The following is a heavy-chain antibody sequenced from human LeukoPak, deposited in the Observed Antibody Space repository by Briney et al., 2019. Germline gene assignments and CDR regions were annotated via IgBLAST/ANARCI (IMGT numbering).Heavy chain of an antibody. CDR3: SRDPSPGLAFDI. CDR1: GYTFTTYG. J-gene: IGHJ3*02. Sequence: ASVKVSCKASGYTFTTYGISWVRQAPGQGLEWMGWISAYNGNTNYAQKLQGRVTMTTDTSTSTAYMELRSLTSDDTAVYYCSRDPSPGLAFDIWGQGTMVTVS. V-gene: IGHV1-18*01. CDR2: ISAYNGNT.